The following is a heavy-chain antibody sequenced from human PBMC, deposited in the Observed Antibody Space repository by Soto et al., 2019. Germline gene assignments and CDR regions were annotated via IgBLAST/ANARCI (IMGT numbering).Heavy chain of an antibody. D-gene: IGHD4-4*01. V-gene: IGHV1-46*01. J-gene: IGHJ6*02. CDR3: ARDHTVTTAEDYYYGMDV. CDR1: GYTFTSYY. Sequence: QVQLVQSGAEVKKPGASVKVSCKASGYTFTSYYMHWVRQAPGQGLEWMGIINPSGGSTSYAQKFPGRVTMTRDTATSTVYMELSSLRSEDTAVYYCARDHTVTTAEDYYYGMDVWGQGTTVTVSS. CDR2: INPSGGST.